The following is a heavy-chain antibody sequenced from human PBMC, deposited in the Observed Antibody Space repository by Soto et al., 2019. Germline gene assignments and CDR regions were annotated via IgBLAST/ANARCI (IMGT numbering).Heavy chain of an antibody. CDR1: GGSISGYY. J-gene: IGHJ6*03. CDR2: IYYSGST. D-gene: IGHD3-9*01. V-gene: IGHV4-59*01. CDR3: AIYKVGGSSSAGHYWLFSYMAL. Sequence: PSGTLSLPCTVSGGSISGYYWSWLRQPPGQGLEWSGFIYYSGSTNYNPSLKRRVTISVDTSKNQFALKLSSVTAADTAVYYCAIYKVGGSSSAGHYWLFSYMALWGKGTTVTVS.